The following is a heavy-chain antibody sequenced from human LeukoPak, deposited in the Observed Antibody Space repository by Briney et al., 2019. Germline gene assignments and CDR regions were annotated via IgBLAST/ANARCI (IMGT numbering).Heavy chain of an antibody. D-gene: IGHD3-16*02. V-gene: IGHV4-39*01. Sequence: PSETLSLTCTFSGGSISSSNYYWGWIRQPPGKGLEWIGSIYYSGSTYYNPSLKSRVTISVDTSKNQFSLKLSSVTAADTAVYYCARLGDYVWGSYRYKPLRDYWGQGTLVTVSS. CDR1: GGSISSSNYY. CDR2: IYYSGST. CDR3: ARLGDYVWGSYRYKPLRDY. J-gene: IGHJ4*02.